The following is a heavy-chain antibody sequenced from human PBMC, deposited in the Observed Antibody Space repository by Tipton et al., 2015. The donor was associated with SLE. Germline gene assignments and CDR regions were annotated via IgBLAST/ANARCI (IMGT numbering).Heavy chain of an antibody. CDR1: GYTFTSYG. CDR2: ISAYNGNT. V-gene: IGHV1-18*01. J-gene: IGHJ3*02. Sequence: QVQLVQSGAEVKKPGASVKVSCKASGYTFTSYGISWVRQAPGQGLEWMGWISAYNGNTNYAQKLQGRVTMTTDTSTSTAYMELRSLRSDDTAVYYCARFDIVVVPAAPDAFDIWGQGTMVTVSS. CDR3: ARFDIVVVPAAPDAFDI. D-gene: IGHD2-2*01.